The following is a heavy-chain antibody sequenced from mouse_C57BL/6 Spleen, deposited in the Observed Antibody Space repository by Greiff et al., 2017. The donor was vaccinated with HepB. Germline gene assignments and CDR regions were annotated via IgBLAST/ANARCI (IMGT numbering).Heavy chain of an antibody. J-gene: IGHJ2*01. D-gene: IGHD1-1*01. Sequence: VKLMESGAELARPGASVKLSCKASGYTFTSYGISWVKQRTGQGLEWIGEIYPRSGNTYYNEKFKGKATLTADKSSSTAYMELRSLTSEDSAVYFCARRRTTVGFDYWGQGTTLTVSS. CDR1: GYTFTSYG. CDR3: ARRRTTVGFDY. V-gene: IGHV1-81*01. CDR2: IYPRSGNT.